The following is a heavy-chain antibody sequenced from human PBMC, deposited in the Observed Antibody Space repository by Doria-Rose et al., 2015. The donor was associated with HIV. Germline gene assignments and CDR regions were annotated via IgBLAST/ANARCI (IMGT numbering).Heavy chain of an antibody. CDR2: IFYTGST. D-gene: IGHD1-26*01. CDR3: ARVLSGTYDY. Sequence: IRQPPGKGLEYIGDIFYTGSTNYSPSLKSRVSISIDTSKNKFSLRLSSVTAADTAVYYCARVLSGTYDYWGQGTLVTASS. V-gene: IGHV4-59*01. J-gene: IGHJ4*02.